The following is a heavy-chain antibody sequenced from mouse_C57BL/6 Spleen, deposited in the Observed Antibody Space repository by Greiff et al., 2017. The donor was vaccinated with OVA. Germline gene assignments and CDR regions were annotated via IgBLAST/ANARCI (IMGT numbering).Heavy chain of an antibody. V-gene: IGHV1-62-2*01. CDR1: GYTFTEYT. CDR3: ARHCYYYGSSLYYAMDY. Sequence: QVQLQQSGAELVKPGASVKLSCKASGYTFTEYTIHWVKQRSGQGLEWIGWFYPGSGSIKYNEKFKDKATLTADKSSSTVYMELSRLTSEDSAVYFCARHCYYYGSSLYYAMDYWGQGTSVTVSS. J-gene: IGHJ4*01. D-gene: IGHD1-1*01. CDR2: FYPGSGSI.